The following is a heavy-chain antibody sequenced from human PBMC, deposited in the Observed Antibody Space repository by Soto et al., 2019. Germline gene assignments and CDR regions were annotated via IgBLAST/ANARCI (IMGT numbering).Heavy chain of an antibody. CDR1: GGTFSSYA. CDR3: ARGEAVAGTFVAYGP. CDR2: IIPIFGTA. J-gene: IGHJ5*02. Sequence: QVQLVQSGAEVKKPGSSVKVSCKASGGTFSSYAISWVRQAPGQGLEWMGGIIPIFGTANYAQKLQGGVTMTADECTSTAYMELGSLRCEDTAVYYCARGEAVAGTFVAYGPWGQGTLVTVSS. V-gene: IGHV1-69*12. D-gene: IGHD6-19*01.